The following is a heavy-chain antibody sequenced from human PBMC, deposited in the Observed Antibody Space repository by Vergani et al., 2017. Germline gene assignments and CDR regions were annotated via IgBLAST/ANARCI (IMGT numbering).Heavy chain of an antibody. CDR2: IYYSGST. V-gene: IGHV4-39*07. CDR3: ARAGFVASYYDFWNYYGMDV. CDR1: GGSISSSSYY. Sequence: QLQLQESGPGLVKPSETLSLTCTVSGGSISSSSYYWGWIRQPPGKGLEWIGSIYYSGSTYYNPSLKSRVTISVDTSKNQFSLKLSSVTAADTAVYYCARAGFVASYYDFWNYYGMDVWGQGTTVTVSS. J-gene: IGHJ6*02. D-gene: IGHD3-3*01.